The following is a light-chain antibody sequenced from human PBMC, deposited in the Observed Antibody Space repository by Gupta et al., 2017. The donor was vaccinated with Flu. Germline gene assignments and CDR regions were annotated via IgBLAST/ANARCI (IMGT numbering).Light chain of an antibody. CDR3: NSRDNSNKHPGV. J-gene: IGLJ3*02. CDR2: GKN. V-gene: IGLV3-19*01. Sequence: SDLTQYPAVSVALGQTVRITCQGDSLRSYDASWYQQKPGQAPVLVIYGKNNRPSGVPDRFSGSSSGKTASLTITGAQAEDEADYYCNSRDNSNKHPGVFGGGTKLTVL. CDR1: SLRSYD.